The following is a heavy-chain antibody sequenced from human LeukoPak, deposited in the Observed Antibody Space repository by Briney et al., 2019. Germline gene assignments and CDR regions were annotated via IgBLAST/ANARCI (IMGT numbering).Heavy chain of an antibody. V-gene: IGHV1-18*01. D-gene: IGHD3-16*02. J-gene: IGHJ4*02. CDR2: FSSYNGNT. CDR3: ARDPGRSYRDYYLDC. Sequence: ASVTVSCKASVYTFPRYGMIWVGQAPGHPLEWMGWFSSYNGNTNYAQKLQGRVTMSTDTSTGTAYMELRSLRSDDTAVYYCARDPGRSYRDYYLDCWGQGTLVTVSS. CDR1: VYTFPRYG.